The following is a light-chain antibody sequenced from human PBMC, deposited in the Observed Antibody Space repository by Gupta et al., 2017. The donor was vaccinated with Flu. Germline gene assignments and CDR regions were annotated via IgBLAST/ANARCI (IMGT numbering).Light chain of an antibody. V-gene: IGKV3-20*01. CDR2: GAS. CDR3: QQDGSSRT. CDR1: QSVSSSY. Sequence: EIVLTQSPGTLSLSPGERATLSCRASQSVSSSYLAWYQQKPGQAPRLLIYGASSRATGITDRFSGSGYGTDFTLTISRLEPEDCAVYYWQQDGSSRTFGQGTKVEIK. J-gene: IGKJ1*01.